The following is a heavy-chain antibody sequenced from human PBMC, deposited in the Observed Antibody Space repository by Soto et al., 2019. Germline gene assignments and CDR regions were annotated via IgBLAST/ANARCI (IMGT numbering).Heavy chain of an antibody. CDR2: IKSKAAGGTA. Sequence: TFTDAWMNWMRQAPGKGPEWVGRIKSKAAGGTADYAAAVKDRFTMSRDDSKNMLYLQMNSLKSADTAVYYCSSGMAAGTYWGQGTLVTVSS. D-gene: IGHD6-13*01. CDR3: SSGMAAGTY. CDR1: TFTDAW. V-gene: IGHV3-15*07. J-gene: IGHJ4*02.